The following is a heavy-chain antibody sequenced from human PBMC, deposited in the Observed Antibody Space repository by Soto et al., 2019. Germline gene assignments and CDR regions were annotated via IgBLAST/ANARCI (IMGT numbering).Heavy chain of an antibody. Sequence: EVQLLESGGGLVQPGGSLRLSCAASGFTFSSYAMSWVRQAPGKGLEWVSAISGSGGSTYYADSVKGRFTISRDNSKNTLYLQMNSLSAEDTAVYYCANDGSSGHGNYYYGMDVWGQGTTVTVSS. D-gene: IGHD6-19*01. CDR2: ISGSGGST. J-gene: IGHJ6*02. V-gene: IGHV3-23*01. CDR1: GFTFSSYA. CDR3: ANDGSSGHGNYYYGMDV.